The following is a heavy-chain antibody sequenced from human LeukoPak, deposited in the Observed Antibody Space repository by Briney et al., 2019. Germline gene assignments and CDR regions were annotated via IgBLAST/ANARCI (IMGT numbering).Heavy chain of an antibody. J-gene: IGHJ4*02. CDR3: AKFYGGYLTDY. D-gene: IGHD5-12*01. CDR2: LSYDGGDK. Sequence: GGSLRLSCAASGFTFSSYAMHWVRQAPGKGLEWVAVLSYDGGDKYYADSVKGRFTISRDNSKNTLYLQMNSLRAEDTAVYYCAKFYGGYLTDYWGQGTLVTVSS. V-gene: IGHV3-30*04. CDR1: GFTFSSYA.